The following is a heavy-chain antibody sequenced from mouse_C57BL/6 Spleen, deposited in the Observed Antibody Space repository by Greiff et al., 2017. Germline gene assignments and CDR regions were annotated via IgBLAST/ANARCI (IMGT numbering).Heavy chain of an antibody. CDR2: ISYDGSN. V-gene: IGHV3-6*01. CDR3: ARERAFYAMDY. Sequence: DVKLQESGPGLVKPSQSLSLTCSVTGYSITSGYYWNWIRQFPGNKLEWMGYISYDGSNNYNPSLKNRISITRDTSKNQFFLKLNSVTTEDTATYYCARERAFYAMDYWGQGTSVTVSS. J-gene: IGHJ4*01. CDR1: GYSITSGYY. D-gene: IGHD6-1*01.